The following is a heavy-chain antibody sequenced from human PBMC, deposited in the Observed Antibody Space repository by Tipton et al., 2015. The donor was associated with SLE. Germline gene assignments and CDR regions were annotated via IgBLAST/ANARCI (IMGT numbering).Heavy chain of an antibody. CDR1: DYNFTSYG. CDR2: VNTNNDKT. J-gene: IGHJ6*02. V-gene: IGHV1-18*01. D-gene: IGHD5-18*01. Sequence: QLVQSGAEVKKPGASVKASCKASDYNFTSYGISWERQAPGQGLEWMGWVNTNNDKTNYAQKLQGRVTMTPDTSTSTAYMELRNLRSDDTAVYYCARDWTMGVDTAMVGYGLDVWGQATTVTVSS. CDR3: ARDWTMGVDTAMVGYGLDV.